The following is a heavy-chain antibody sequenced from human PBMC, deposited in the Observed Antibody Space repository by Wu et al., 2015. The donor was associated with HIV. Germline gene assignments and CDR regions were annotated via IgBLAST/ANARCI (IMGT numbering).Heavy chain of an antibody. V-gene: IGHV1-2*02. CDR3: ARSGQYCSGGSCHRSPFDP. Sequence: QVQLVQSGAEVKKPGASVKVSCKASGYTFTGYYMHWVRQAPGQGLEWMGWINPNSGGTNYAQKFQGRVTMTRDTSISTAYMELSRLRSDDTAVYYCARSGQYCSGGSCHRSPFDPWGRGNPSVTVSS. CDR1: GYTFTGYY. J-gene: IGHJ5*02. CDR2: INPNSGGT. D-gene: IGHD2-15*01.